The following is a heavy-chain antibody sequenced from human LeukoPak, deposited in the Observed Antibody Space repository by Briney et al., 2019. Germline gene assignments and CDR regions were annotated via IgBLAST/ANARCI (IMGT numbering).Heavy chain of an antibody. CDR3: ASTRAGGTMAFDI. V-gene: IGHV3-53*01. CDR1: GFTVSSNH. J-gene: IGHJ3*02. Sequence: AGGSLRLSCAASGFTVSSNHMSWVRQAPGKGLEWVSVIYSGGTTYYADPVKGRFTISRDNSRNTLYLQMNSLRAEDTAVYYCASTRAGGTMAFDIWGQGTMVTVSS. CDR2: IYSGGTT. D-gene: IGHD3-10*01.